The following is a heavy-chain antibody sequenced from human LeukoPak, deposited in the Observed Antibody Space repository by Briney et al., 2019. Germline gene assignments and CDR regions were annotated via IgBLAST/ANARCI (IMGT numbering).Heavy chain of an antibody. D-gene: IGHD5-12*01. CDR1: GFTFDDYA. CDR2: ISWNSGSI. V-gene: IGHV3-9*01. J-gene: IGHJ4*02. CDR3: AKDIYSGYDSYYFDY. Sequence: AGGSLRLSCAASGFTFDDYAMHWVRQAPGKGLEWVSGISWNSGSIGYADSVKGRFTISRDNAKNSLYLQMNSLRAEDTALYYCAKDIYSGYDSYYFDYWGQGTLVTVSS.